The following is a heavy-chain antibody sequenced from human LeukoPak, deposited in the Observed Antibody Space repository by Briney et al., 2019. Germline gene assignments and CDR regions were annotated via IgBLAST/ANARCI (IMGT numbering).Heavy chain of an antibody. V-gene: IGHV1-18*01. D-gene: IGHD3-22*01. CDR3: ARSLDYYDSSGYYYFDY. Sequence: ASVKVSCKASGYTFTSYGISWVRQAPGQGLEWMGWISAYNGNTNYAQKLQGRVTMTTDTSTSTAYMELRSLRSDDTAVYYWARSLDYYDSSGYYYFDYWGQGTLVTVSS. J-gene: IGHJ4*02. CDR2: ISAYNGNT. CDR1: GYTFTSYG.